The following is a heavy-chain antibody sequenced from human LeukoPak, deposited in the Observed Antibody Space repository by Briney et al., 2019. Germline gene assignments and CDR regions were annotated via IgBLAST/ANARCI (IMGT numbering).Heavy chain of an antibody. D-gene: IGHD3-10*01. J-gene: IGHJ5*02. CDR3: ARDHYYGSGTGHWFDP. CDR2: IYHSGST. V-gene: IGHV4-38-2*02. Sequence: PSETLSLTCTVSGYSISSGYYWGWIRQPPGKGLEWIGSIYHSGSTYYNPSLKSRVTISVDTSKNQFSLKLSSVTAADTAVYYCARDHYYGSGTGHWFDPWGQGTLVTVSS. CDR1: GYSISSGYY.